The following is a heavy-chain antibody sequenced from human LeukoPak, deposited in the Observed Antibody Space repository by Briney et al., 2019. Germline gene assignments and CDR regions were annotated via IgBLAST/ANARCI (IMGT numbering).Heavy chain of an antibody. CDR1: GGSISSDYW. J-gene: IGHJ4*02. CDR3: ARRVFTAINYFDY. D-gene: IGHD5-18*01. V-gene: IGHV4-4*02. Sequence: PSETLSLTCAVSGGSISSDYWWSWVRQPPGKGLEWIGEIYHSGSTTYNPSLKSRVTISADKSKNQFSLRLTSVTAADTAVYYCARRVFTAINYFDYWGQGTLVTVSS. CDR2: IYHSGST.